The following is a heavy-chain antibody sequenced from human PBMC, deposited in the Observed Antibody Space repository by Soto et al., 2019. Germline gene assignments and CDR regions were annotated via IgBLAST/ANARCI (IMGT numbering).Heavy chain of an antibody. CDR1: GGTFSSYA. J-gene: IGHJ6*02. CDR3: ARVHYGDYYYYYYGMDV. Sequence: GASVKVSCKASGGTFSSYAISWVRQAPGQGLEWMGGIIPIFGTANYAQKFQGRVTITADESTSTAYMELSSLRSEDTAVYYCARVHYGDYYYYYYGMDVWGQGTTVTVSS. D-gene: IGHD4-17*01. CDR2: IIPIFGTA. V-gene: IGHV1-69*13.